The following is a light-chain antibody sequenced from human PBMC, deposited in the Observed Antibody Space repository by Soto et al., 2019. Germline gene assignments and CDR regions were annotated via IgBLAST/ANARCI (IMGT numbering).Light chain of an antibody. CDR3: GSFTSSSTLV. Sequence: QSALTQPASVSWSPGQSITISCAGTSSDIGGYNYVSWYQQHPGKAPQLMIYDVSSRPSGVSNRFSGSKSGNTASLTISGLQAEDEADYYCGSFTSSSTLVFGGGTKVTVL. CDR2: DVS. CDR1: SSDIGGYNY. J-gene: IGLJ2*01. V-gene: IGLV2-14*03.